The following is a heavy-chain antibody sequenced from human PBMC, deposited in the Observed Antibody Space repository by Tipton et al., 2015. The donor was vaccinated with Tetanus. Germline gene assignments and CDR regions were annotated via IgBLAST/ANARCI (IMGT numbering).Heavy chain of an antibody. J-gene: IGHJ4*01. CDR2: INPSGGDA. CDR1: GYTFTSFY. Sequence: QLVQSGAEVKMPGASVRVSCKASGYTFTSFYLHWVRQAPGQGLECMGIINPSGGDARYAQKFQGRITIIRDTSTTTVYMELSSLRSEDTAVYYCTREIGRFTKVRADIDCWGQGTLLTVSS. CDR3: TREIGRFTKVRADIDC. V-gene: IGHV1-46*03. D-gene: IGHD3-10*01.